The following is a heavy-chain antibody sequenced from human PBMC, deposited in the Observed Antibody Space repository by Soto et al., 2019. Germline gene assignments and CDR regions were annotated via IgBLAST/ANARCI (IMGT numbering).Heavy chain of an antibody. CDR3: AKDYDYLLGDC. D-gene: IGHD3-16*01. J-gene: IGHJ4*02. CDR2: ITPLFDAP. V-gene: IGHV1-69*01. CDR1: GGTFSRYT. Sequence: QVQLVQSGAEVKKPGSSVKVSCKASGGTFSRYTINWVRQAPGQGLEWMGGITPLFDAPNYAQKFQARVTITADESTGTAYMDLSSLRSEDTAVYFCAKDYDYLLGDCWGQGTLVTVSS.